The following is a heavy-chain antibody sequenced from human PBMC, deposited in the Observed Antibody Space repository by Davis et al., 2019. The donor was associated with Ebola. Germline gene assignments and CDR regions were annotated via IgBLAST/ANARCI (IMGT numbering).Heavy chain of an antibody. V-gene: IGHV4-59*01. Sequence: PSETLSLTCTVSGGSISSYYWSWIRQPPGKGLEWIGYIYYSGSTNYNPFLKSRFTISVETSRNQSSLRLTTVTAADTAIYYCATNTTSTAGFDSWGQGTLVIVSS. CDR3: ATNTTSTAGFDS. CDR1: GGSISSYY. CDR2: IYYSGST. J-gene: IGHJ4*02. D-gene: IGHD2/OR15-2a*01.